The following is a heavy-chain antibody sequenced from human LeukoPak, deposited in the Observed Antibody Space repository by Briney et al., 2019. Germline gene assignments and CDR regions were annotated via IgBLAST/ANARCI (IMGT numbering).Heavy chain of an antibody. J-gene: IGHJ4*02. CDR2: IYSGGST. Sequence: GGSLRLSCAVSGFTVSSNYMSWVRQAPGKGLEWVSVIYSGGSTYYADSVKGRFTISRDNSKNTLYLQMNSLRAEDTAVYYCARETSYDSSGYTYFDYWGQGTLVTVSS. CDR3: ARETSYDSSGYTYFDY. D-gene: IGHD3-22*01. CDR1: GFTVSSNY. V-gene: IGHV3-66*01.